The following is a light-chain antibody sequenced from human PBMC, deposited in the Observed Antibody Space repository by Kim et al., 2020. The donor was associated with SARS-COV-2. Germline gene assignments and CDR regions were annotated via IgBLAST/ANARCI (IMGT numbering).Light chain of an antibody. CDR3: QKYNSAPWT. J-gene: IGKJ1*01. Sequence: VPVGDRVTITCRASQGITNSLAWYQQKPGKVPQLLIYAASALQSGVPSRCSGSGSGTDFTLTISSLQPEDVATYYCQKYNSAPWTFGQGTKVDIK. CDR2: AAS. V-gene: IGKV1-27*01. CDR1: QGITNS.